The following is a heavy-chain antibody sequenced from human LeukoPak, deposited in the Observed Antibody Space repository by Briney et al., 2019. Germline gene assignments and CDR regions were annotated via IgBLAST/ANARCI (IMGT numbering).Heavy chain of an antibody. D-gene: IGHD6-19*01. V-gene: IGHV5-51*01. CDR2: IYPGDSDT. CDR3: ARLSYSSGWYPFGY. Sequence: GESLKISCKVSGYSFPSYWITWVRQVPGKGLEWMGIIYPGDSDTRYSPSFQGQVTISADKSISTAYLQWSSLKASDTAMYYCARLSYSSGWYPFGYWGQGTLVTVSS. J-gene: IGHJ4*02. CDR1: GYSFPSYW.